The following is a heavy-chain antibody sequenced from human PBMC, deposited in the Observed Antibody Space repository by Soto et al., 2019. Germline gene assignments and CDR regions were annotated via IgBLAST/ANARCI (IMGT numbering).Heavy chain of an antibody. J-gene: IGHJ3*02. CDR3: ARSPTFGGFDI. CDR2: INAGNGNT. D-gene: IGHD3-16*01. V-gene: IGHV1-3*01. CDR1: GYTFTSYA. Sequence: ASVKVCCKASGYTFTSYAMHWVRQAPGQRLEWMGWINAGNGNTKYSQKFQGRVTITRDTSASTAYMELSSLRSEDTAVYYCARSPTFGGFDIWGQGTMVTVSS.